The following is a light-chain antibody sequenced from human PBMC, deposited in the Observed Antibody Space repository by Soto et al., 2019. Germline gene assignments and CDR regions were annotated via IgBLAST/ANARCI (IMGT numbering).Light chain of an antibody. CDR2: YDS. V-gene: IGLV3-21*04. J-gene: IGLJ1*01. Sequence: SYELTQPPSVSVAPEKTTTITCGGNNIGDKRVHWYRQKSGQAPVLLISYDSDRPSGIPERFSGSNSGNTATLTISRVEAGDESDYYCPVWDIMTDNYVFGVGTK. CDR3: PVWDIMTDNYV. CDR1: NIGDKR.